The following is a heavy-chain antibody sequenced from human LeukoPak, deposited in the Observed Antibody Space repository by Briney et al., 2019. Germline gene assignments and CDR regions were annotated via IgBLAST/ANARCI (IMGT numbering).Heavy chain of an antibody. CDR3: ARQSGYYDFWSGYYLNWFDP. CDR2: IYYSGST. J-gene: IGHJ5*02. D-gene: IGHD3-3*01. V-gene: IGHV4-39*01. CDR1: GGSISSSSYY. Sequence: SETLSLTCTVSGGSISSSSYYWGWIRQPPGKWLEWIGSIYYSGSTYYNPSLKSRVTISVDTSKNQFSLKLSSVTAADTAVYYCARQSGYYDFWSGYYLNWFDPWGQGTLVTVSS.